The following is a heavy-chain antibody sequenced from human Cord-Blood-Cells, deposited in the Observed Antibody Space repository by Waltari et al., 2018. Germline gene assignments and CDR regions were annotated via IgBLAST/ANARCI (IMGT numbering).Heavy chain of an antibody. V-gene: IGHV1-8*01. J-gene: IGHJ5*02. D-gene: IGHD6-13*01. CDR1: GYTFTSYD. Sequence: QVQLVQSGAEVKKPGASVKVSCKASGYTFTSYDINWVRQATGQGLEWMGWINPNSGNTGYAQKFQGRVTMTRNTSISTAYMELSSLRSEDTAVYYCIAAAGQGSHNWFDPWGQGTLVTVSS. CDR3: IAAAGQGSHNWFDP. CDR2: INPNSGNT.